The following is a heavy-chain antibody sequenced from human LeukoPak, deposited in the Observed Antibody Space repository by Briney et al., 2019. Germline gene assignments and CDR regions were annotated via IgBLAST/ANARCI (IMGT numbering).Heavy chain of an antibody. Sequence: GASVKVSCKASGGTFSSYAISWVRQAPGQGLEWMGGIIPIFGTANYAQKFQGRVTITADESTSTAYMELSGLRSEDTAVYYCASTSLYGSGSCGPYYYYYMDVWGKGTTVTVSS. CDR1: GGTFSSYA. V-gene: IGHV1-69*13. D-gene: IGHD3-10*01. CDR3: ASTSLYGSGSCGPYYYYYMDV. J-gene: IGHJ6*03. CDR2: IIPIFGTA.